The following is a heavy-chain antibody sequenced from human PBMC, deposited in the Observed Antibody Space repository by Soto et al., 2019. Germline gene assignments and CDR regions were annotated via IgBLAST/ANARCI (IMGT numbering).Heavy chain of an antibody. J-gene: IGHJ6*02. V-gene: IGHV4-34*01. CDR2: INHSGST. CDR3: ASPTTMVRGTSTPWGIDV. D-gene: IGHD3-10*01. CDR1: GGSFSGYC. Sequence: ASETLSLTCAVYGGSFSGYCWSWIRQPPGKGLEWIGEINHSGSTNYNPSLKSRVTISVDTSKNQFSLKLSSVTAADTAVYYCASPTTMVRGTSTPWGIDVWGQGTTVT.